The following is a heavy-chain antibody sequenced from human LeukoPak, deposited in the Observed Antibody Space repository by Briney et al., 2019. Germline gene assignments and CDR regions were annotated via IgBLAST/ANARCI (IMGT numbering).Heavy chain of an antibody. CDR1: GFTFTSYG. J-gene: IGHJ4*02. Sequence: GGSLRLSCAASGFTFTSYGMSWVRQAPGKGLEWVSTITGSGGGTYNADSVKGRFTISRDNSKNTLYLQMNSLRAEDTAVYYCAREHCGGDCYRYFFDYWGQGTLVTVSS. CDR3: AREHCGGDCYRYFFDY. D-gene: IGHD2-21*02. V-gene: IGHV3-23*01. CDR2: ITGSGGGT.